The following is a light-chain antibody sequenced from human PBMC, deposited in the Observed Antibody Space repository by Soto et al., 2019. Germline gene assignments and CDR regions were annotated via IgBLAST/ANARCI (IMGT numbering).Light chain of an antibody. CDR3: QQYNNWWT. CDR1: QSVSSN. J-gene: IGKJ1*01. CDR2: GAS. V-gene: IGKV3-15*01. Sequence: ELVMTQSPATLSESPGERATLSCRASQSVSSNLAWYQQKPGQAPRLLIYGASTRATGIPARFSGSGSGTEFTLTISSLQSEDFAVYYCQQYNNWWTVGQGNKVDIK.